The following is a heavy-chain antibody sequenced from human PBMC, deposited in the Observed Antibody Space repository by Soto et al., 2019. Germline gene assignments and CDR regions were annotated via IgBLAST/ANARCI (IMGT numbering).Heavy chain of an antibody. Sequence: QVQLVQSGAEVKKPGSSVKVSCKASGGTFSSDTISWVRQAPGQGLEWMGRIIPILGIANYAQKFQGRVTITADKSTSTAYMELSSLRSEDTAVYYCARDPSAGDSAGYWGQGTLVTVSS. CDR3: ARDPSAGDSAGY. CDR1: GGTFSSDT. J-gene: IGHJ4*02. V-gene: IGHV1-69*08. CDR2: IIPILGIA. D-gene: IGHD2-21*01.